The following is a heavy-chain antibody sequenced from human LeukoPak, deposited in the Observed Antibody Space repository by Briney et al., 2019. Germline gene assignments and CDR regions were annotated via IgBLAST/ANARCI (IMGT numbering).Heavy chain of an antibody. D-gene: IGHD3-22*01. CDR3: ARRSGCLDY. V-gene: IGHV3-30-3*01. J-gene: IGHJ4*02. CDR1: GFTFSGHA. Sequence: GGSLRLSCAASGFTFSGHAMHWVRQAPGKGLEWVAVISYDGNNKYYADSVMGRFTISRDNSKNTVYLQMNSLRVEDTAVFYCARRSGCLDYWGQGTLVTVSS. CDR2: ISYDGNNK.